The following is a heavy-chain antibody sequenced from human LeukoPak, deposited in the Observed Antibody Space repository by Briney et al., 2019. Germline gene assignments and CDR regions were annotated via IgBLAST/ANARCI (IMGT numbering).Heavy chain of an antibody. D-gene: IGHD3-10*01. Sequence: SETLSLTCTVSGGSISTYYWTWIRQSPGKGLECIGYAYYSGTTNYNPSLKSRVTISVDTSRNQFSLRLSSVIAADTAVYFCARGNTVINFYYGLDVWGQGTTVTVSS. CDR3: ARGNTVINFYYGLDV. J-gene: IGHJ6*02. CDR1: GGSISTYY. CDR2: AYYSGTT. V-gene: IGHV4-59*01.